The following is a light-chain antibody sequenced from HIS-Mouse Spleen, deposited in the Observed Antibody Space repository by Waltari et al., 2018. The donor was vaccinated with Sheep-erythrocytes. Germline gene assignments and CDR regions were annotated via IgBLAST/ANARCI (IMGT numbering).Light chain of an antibody. CDR1: SSDVGGYNY. V-gene: IGLV2-8*01. CDR3: CSYAGSYNHV. Sequence: QSALTQPPSASGSPGQSVTISCTGTSSDVGGYNYVSWYQQHPGKAPKLTIYDVSKRPSGVPDRFSGSKSGNTASLTISGLQAEDEADYYCCSYAGSYNHVFATGTKVTVL. CDR2: DVS. J-gene: IGLJ1*01.